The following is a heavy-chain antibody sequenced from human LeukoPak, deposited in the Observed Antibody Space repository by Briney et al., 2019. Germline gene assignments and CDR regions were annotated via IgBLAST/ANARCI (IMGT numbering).Heavy chain of an antibody. D-gene: IGHD6-6*01. CDR3: ANLPSIAARPGDFDY. V-gene: IGHV3-30*02. J-gene: IGHJ4*02. Sequence: GGSLRLSCAASGFTFSSYGVHWVRQAPGKGLEWVAFIRYDGSNKYYADSVKGRFTISRDNSKNTLYLQMNSLRAEDTAVYYCANLPSIAARPGDFDYWGQGTLVTVSS. CDR1: GFTFSSYG. CDR2: IRYDGSNK.